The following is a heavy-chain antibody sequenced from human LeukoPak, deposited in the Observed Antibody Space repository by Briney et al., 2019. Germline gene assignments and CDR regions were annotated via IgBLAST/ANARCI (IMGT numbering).Heavy chain of an antibody. CDR3: ARDPYNWNYGNLDY. CDR2: ISSSSSYI. CDR1: GFTFSSYS. V-gene: IGHV3-21*01. Sequence: GGSLRLSCAASGFTFSSYSMNWVRQAPGKGLEWVSSISSSSSYIYYADSVKGRFTISRDNAKNSLYLQMNSLRAEDTAVYYCARDPYNWNYGNLDYWGQGTLVTVSS. J-gene: IGHJ4*02. D-gene: IGHD1-7*01.